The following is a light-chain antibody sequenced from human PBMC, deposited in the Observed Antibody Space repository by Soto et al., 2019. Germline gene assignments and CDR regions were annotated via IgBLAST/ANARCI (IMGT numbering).Light chain of an antibody. J-gene: IGKJ5*01. Sequence: EIVMTQSPATLSVSPGERATLSCRASQSVSSNYLAWYQQKVGRAPRVLIYGASNRATGIPDRFSGSGSGKDFTLTINRMEPEDFAVYYCQQYGSPPRPFGQGKPLEIK. CDR1: QSVSSNY. CDR3: QQYGSPPRP. CDR2: GAS. V-gene: IGKV3-20*01.